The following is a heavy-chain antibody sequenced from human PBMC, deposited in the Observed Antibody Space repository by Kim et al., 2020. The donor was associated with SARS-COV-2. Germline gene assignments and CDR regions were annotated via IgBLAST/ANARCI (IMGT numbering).Heavy chain of an antibody. CDR2: INPNSGGT. J-gene: IGHJ4*02. CDR1: GYTFTGYY. D-gene: IGHD3-10*01. Sequence: ASVKVSCKASGYTFTGYYMHWVRQAPGQGLEWMGWINPNSGGTNYAQKFQGRVTMTRDTSISTAYMELSRLRSDDTAVYYCARVDGPMVRGVIIPGFDYWGQGTLVTVSS. CDR3: ARVDGPMVRGVIIPGFDY. V-gene: IGHV1-2*02.